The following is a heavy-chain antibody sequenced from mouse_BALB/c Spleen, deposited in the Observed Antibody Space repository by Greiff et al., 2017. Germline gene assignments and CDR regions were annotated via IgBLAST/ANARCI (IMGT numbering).Heavy chain of an antibody. Sequence: DVKLVESGGGLVKPGGSLKLSCAASGFTFSSYAMSWVRQTPEKRLEWVASISSGGSTYYPDSVKGRFTISRDNARNILYLQMSSLRSEDTAMYYCARGPGDYGMYYFDYWGQGTTLTVSS. CDR3: ARGPGDYGMYYFDY. V-gene: IGHV5-6-5*01. D-gene: IGHD2-4*01. CDR2: ISSGGST. CDR1: GFTFSSYA. J-gene: IGHJ2*01.